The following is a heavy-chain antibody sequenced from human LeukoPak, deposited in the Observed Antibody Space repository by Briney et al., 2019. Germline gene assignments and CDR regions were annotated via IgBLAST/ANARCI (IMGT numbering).Heavy chain of an antibody. J-gene: IGHJ4*02. CDR2: IYYSGST. CDR1: GGSISSGDYY. Sequence: PSETLSLTCTVSGGSISSGDYYWSWIRQPPGKGLEWIGYIYYSGSTNYNPSLKSRVTISVDTSKNQFSLKLSSVTAADTAVYYCARTIEVTVYFDYWGQGTLVTVSS. V-gene: IGHV4-61*08. CDR3: ARTIEVTVYFDY. D-gene: IGHD4-23*01.